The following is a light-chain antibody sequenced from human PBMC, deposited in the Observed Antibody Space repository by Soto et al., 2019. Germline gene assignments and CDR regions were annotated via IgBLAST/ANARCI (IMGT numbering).Light chain of an antibody. V-gene: IGLV2-14*01. CDR1: SGDIGSYNR. CDR2: EVT. Sequence: QSVLPQPSSVSGSPGQSITISCTGTSGDIGSYNRVSWYQQHPGKAPKLIIYEVTDRPSGVSNRFCGSKSGNTASLTISGLQAEDEAEYYCSSYTNINTRACVFGTGTKVTVL. J-gene: IGLJ1*01. CDR3: SSYTNINTRACV.